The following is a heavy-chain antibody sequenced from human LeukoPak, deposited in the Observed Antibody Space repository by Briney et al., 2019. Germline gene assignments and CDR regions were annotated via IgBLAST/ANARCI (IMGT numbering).Heavy chain of an antibody. V-gene: IGHV4-34*12. CDR2: IIHSGST. J-gene: IGHJ6*03. CDR3: ARLYRLRSAYERSYYYYYMDV. CDR1: GFAFSNHN. Sequence: GSLRLSCVASGFAFSNHNMDWVRQAPGKGLEWIGEIIHSGSTNYNPSLKSRLTISVDTSKNQFSLKLSSVTAADTAVYYCARLYRLRSAYERSYYYYYMDVWGKGTTVTISS. D-gene: IGHD5-12*01.